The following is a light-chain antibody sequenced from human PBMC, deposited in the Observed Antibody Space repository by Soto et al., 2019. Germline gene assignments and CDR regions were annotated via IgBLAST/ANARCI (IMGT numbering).Light chain of an antibody. CDR1: QSVSSSY. CDR2: GAS. J-gene: IGKJ4*01. Sequence: EIVLTQSPGTLSLSPGERATLSCRASQSVSSSYFAWYQQKPGQAPRLLIYGASSRATGIPDRFSGSGSVTDFTLTISRLEPEDFAVYYCQAYGSSPLSFGGGTKVEIK. CDR3: QAYGSSPLS. V-gene: IGKV3-20*01.